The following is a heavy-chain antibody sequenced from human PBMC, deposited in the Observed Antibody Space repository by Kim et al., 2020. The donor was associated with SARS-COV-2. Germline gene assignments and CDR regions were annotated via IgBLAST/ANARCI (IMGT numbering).Heavy chain of an antibody. CDR3: ARGKTDVDTAMAIDY. D-gene: IGHD5-18*01. V-gene: IGHV4-34*01. CDR1: GGSFSGYY. J-gene: IGHJ4*02. Sequence: SETLSLTCAVYGGSFSGYYWSWIRQPPGKGLEWIGEINHSGSTNYNPSLKSRVTISVDTSKNQFSLKLSSVTAADTAVYYCARGKTDVDTAMAIDYWGQGTLVTVSS. CDR2: INHSGST.